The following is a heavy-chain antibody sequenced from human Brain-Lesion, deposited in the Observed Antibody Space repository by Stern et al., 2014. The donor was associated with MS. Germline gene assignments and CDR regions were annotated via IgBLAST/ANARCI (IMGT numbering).Heavy chain of an antibody. CDR1: GGSISSGGYY. CDR2: IFNSGST. V-gene: IGHV4-61*02. CDR3: ARGRVVPGFQYYATDV. D-gene: IGHD2-2*01. J-gene: IGHJ6*02. Sequence: VQLVESGPGLVKPSQTLSLSCTVSGGSISSGGYYWSWIRQPAGKGLEWIGRIFNSGSTSYNPSLKSRGTISIDTSNNQVSLRLNSMTAADTAVYYCARGRVVPGFQYYATDVWGQGTTVIVSS.